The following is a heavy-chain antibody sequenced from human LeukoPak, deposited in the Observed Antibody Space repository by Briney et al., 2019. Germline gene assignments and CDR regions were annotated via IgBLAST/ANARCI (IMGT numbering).Heavy chain of an antibody. CDR3: TRMSREAPGIPDL. V-gene: IGHV3-74*01. Sequence: PGGSLRLSCAASGFTFSSYWMRWVRQAPGKGLEWVSRLSPDGSTTTSADSVKGRFTISRDNAKNTLYLQIGSLRADDTAVYYCTRMSREAPGIPDLWGQGTLVTVSS. CDR2: LSPDGSTT. CDR1: GFTFSSYW. J-gene: IGHJ5*02. D-gene: IGHD5-24*01.